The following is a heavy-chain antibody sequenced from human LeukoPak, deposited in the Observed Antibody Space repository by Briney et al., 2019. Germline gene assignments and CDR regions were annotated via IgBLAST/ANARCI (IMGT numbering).Heavy chain of an antibody. Sequence: PSETLSLTCAVYGGSFSGYYWSWIRQPPGKGLEWIGEINHSGSTNYNPSLKSRVTISVDTSKNQFSLKLSSVTAADTAVYYCAGDYDILTGYNAFDYWGQGTLVTVSS. V-gene: IGHV4-34*01. CDR3: AGDYDILTGYNAFDY. CDR1: GGSFSGYY. D-gene: IGHD3-9*01. J-gene: IGHJ4*02. CDR2: INHSGST.